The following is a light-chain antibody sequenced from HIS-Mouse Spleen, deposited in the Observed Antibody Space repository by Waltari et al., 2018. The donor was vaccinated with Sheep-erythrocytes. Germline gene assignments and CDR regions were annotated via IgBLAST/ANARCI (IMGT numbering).Light chain of an antibody. CDR1: SSDVVGYNC. Sequence: QSALTQPRSVSGSPGQSVTIPCPGPSSDVVGYNCFSWYQQHPGKAPKRMIYDVRKRPSGVPDRFSGSKSGNTASLTISGLQAEDEADYYCCSYAGSYNHVFATGTKVTVL. J-gene: IGLJ1*01. V-gene: IGLV2-11*01. CDR2: DVR. CDR3: CSYAGSYNHV.